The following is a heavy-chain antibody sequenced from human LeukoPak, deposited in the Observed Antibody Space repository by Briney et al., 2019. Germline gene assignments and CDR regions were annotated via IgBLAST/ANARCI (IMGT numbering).Heavy chain of an antibody. V-gene: IGHV5-10-1*01. CDR2: IDPCDYYH. CDR1: GYIFTSYW. J-gene: IGHJ3*02. D-gene: IGHD3-22*01. Sequence: RGDSLQISCKGSGYIFTSYWISWVRQMAGKGLECMGMIDPCDYYHNYSPSFQGHVTISADKSISTAYLQWSSLRASDTAMYYCARHYYDSSGYYRDAFDIWGKGTMVSVSS. CDR3: ARHYYDSSGYYRDAFDI.